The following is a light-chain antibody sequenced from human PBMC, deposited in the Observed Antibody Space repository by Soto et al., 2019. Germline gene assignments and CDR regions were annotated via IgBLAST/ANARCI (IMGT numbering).Light chain of an antibody. J-gene: IGLJ1*01. CDR1: SSDVGGYNY. V-gene: IGLV2-14*03. CDR3: SSYTSSGTPYV. CDR2: DVS. Sequence: QSALTQPASVSGSPGQSITISCTGTSSDVGGYNYVSWYQHHPGKAPKLMIFDVSNRPSGVSNRFSGSKSANTASLTISGLQAEDEADYYCSSYTSSGTPYVFGTGTKVTVL.